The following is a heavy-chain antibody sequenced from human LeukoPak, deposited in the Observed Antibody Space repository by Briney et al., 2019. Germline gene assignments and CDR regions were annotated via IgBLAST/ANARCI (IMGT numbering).Heavy chain of an antibody. CDR1: GFTFSSYW. CDR2: IKQGGSVK. Sequence: GGSLRLSCAASGFTFSSYWMSWVRQAPGKGLEWVANIKQGGSVKYYVDSVKGRFTISRDNAKNSLYLQMNSLRAEDTAVYYCARDSGWGSGSFDYWGQGTLVTVSS. J-gene: IGHJ4*02. CDR3: ARDSGWGSGSFDY. D-gene: IGHD6-25*01. V-gene: IGHV3-7*04.